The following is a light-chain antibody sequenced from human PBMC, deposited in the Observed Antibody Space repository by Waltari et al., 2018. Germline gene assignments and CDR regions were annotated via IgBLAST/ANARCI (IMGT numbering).Light chain of an antibody. CDR2: AAS. V-gene: IGKV1-39*01. CDR1: QNLRTY. J-gene: IGKJ2*01. Sequence: DIQMTQSPSSRSASVGDTVTISCRANQNLRTYLNWYQQKPGRAPRILIYAASSLHSGVPSRFSGIGSGTDFTLTISSLQPEDFATYYCQQTVTTPPEFTFGLGTKLQIK. CDR3: QQTVTTPPEFT.